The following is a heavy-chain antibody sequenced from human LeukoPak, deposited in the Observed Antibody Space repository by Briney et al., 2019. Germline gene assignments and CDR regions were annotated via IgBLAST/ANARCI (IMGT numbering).Heavy chain of an antibody. V-gene: IGHV1-69*01. J-gene: IGHJ5*02. CDR2: IIPIFGTT. Sequence: GASVKVSCKAFGGTFSSYVINWVRQAPGQGLEWMGGIIPIFGTTNYAQKFQGRVTITADESTNTVYMELSSLRSEDTAVYYCARPKGWSSSFLIPMNNWFDPWGQGTLVTVSS. D-gene: IGHD6-6*01. CDR1: GGTFSSYV. CDR3: ARPKGWSSSFLIPMNNWFDP.